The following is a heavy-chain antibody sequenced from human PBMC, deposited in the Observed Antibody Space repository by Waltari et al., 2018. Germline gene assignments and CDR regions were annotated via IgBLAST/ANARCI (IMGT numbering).Heavy chain of an antibody. D-gene: IGHD6-6*01. Sequence: QVQLQESGPGLVKPSETLSLTCTVSGGSISSYYWSWIRQPPGKGLEWIGYIYYSGSTNYNPSLKSRVTISVDTSKNQFSLKLSSVTAADTAVYYCARVGGYSSSRSTTKYYYYYYYMDVWGKGTTVTVSS. CDR3: ARVGGYSSSRSTTKYYYYYYYMDV. CDR1: GGSISSYY. V-gene: IGHV4-59*01. CDR2: IYYSGST. J-gene: IGHJ6*03.